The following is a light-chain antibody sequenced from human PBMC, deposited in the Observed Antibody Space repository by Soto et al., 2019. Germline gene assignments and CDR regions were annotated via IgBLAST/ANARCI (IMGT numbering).Light chain of an antibody. CDR2: WAS. CDR1: QSVLYSSNSKNY. CDR3: QQCYSSPST. J-gene: IGKJ5*01. V-gene: IGKV4-1*01. Sequence: DIVMTQSPDSLAVSLGERATINCKSSQSVLYSSNSKNYLAWYQQKPGQPPKLLIYWASTRESGVPDRFSGSGSGTDFTLTISSLQAEDVAIYYCQQCYSSPSTFGQGTRLEIK.